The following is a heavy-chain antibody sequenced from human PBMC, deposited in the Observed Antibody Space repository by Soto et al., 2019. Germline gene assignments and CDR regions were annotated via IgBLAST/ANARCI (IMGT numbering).Heavy chain of an antibody. Sequence: QGQLVQSGAEVKKPGASVNVSCKASGYTFTGYYMHWVRQAPGQRLEWMGWINPNSGGPNYAQKFQGWVTMTRDTSISTAYVELSRLRSDDTAVYYCARVQRGYGNWFDPWGQGTLVTVSS. J-gene: IGHJ5*02. V-gene: IGHV1-2*04. CDR3: ARVQRGYGNWFDP. CDR2: INPNSGGP. CDR1: GYTFTGYY. D-gene: IGHD5-18*01.